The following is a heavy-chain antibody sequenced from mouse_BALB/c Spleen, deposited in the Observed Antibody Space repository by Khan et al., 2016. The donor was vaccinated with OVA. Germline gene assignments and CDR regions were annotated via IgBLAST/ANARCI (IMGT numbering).Heavy chain of an antibody. D-gene: IGHD2-14*01. V-gene: IGHV1-4*01. Sequence: QVQLKQSGTELARPGASVKMSCKASGYTFANYAMHWVKKRPGQGLEWIGYINPSTGYTNYNQNFSDKATLTTDRSSSTAYMQLSSLTSDDSAVYYGVRIPIPPYDFDYWGQGTTLTVSS. CDR3: VRIPIPPYDFDY. CDR1: GYTFANYA. CDR2: INPSTGYT. J-gene: IGHJ2*01.